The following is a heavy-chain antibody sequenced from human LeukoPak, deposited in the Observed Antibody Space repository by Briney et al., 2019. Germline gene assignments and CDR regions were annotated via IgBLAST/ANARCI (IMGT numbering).Heavy chain of an antibody. Sequence: SETLSLTCAVYGGSFSGYYWSWIRQPPGKGLEWIGEINHSGSTNYNPSLKSRVTISVDTSKNQFSLKLCSVTAADTAVYYCARRSGYYFSNYYFDYWGQGTLVTVSS. J-gene: IGHJ4*02. CDR3: ARRSGYYFSNYYFDY. D-gene: IGHD3-22*01. V-gene: IGHV4-34*01. CDR1: GGSFSGYY. CDR2: INHSGST.